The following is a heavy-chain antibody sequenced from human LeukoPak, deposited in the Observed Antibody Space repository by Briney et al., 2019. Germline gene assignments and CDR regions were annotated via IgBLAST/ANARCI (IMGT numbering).Heavy chain of an antibody. CDR1: GFTFSRYA. D-gene: IGHD6-13*01. V-gene: IGHV3-23*01. J-gene: IGHJ4*02. CDR3: AKDRSVPAITAAADFDY. Sequence: GGSLRLSCVASGFTFSRYAVSWVRQAPGKGLEWVSAISGSGDTTYSAASVKGRFINSRDNSKNTLYLQMNSLRAEDTALYYCAKDRSVPAITAAADFDYWGQGTLVTVSS. CDR2: ISGSGDTT.